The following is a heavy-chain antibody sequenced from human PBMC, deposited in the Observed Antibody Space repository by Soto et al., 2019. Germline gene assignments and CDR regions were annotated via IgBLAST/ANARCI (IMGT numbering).Heavy chain of an antibody. D-gene: IGHD3-22*01. CDR2: ISGSGGST. J-gene: IGHJ4*02. CDR3: AKDREYYYDSICYYPFDY. Sequence: GGSLRLSCAASGFTFSSYAMSWVRQAPGKGLEWVSAISGSGGSTYYADSVKVRFTISRDNSKNTLYLQMNSLRAEETAVYYCAKDREYYYDSICYYPFDYWGQGTLVTVSS. CDR1: GFTFSSYA. V-gene: IGHV3-23*01.